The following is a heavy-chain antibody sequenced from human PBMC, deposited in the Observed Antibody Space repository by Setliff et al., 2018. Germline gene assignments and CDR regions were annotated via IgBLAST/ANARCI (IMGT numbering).Heavy chain of an antibody. V-gene: IGHV4-59*11. Sequence: SETLSLTCSVSGDSMSTHYWNWIRQSPGKGLEWIGNIYYGGSANYNPSLKSRVTISVDMSKNQFSLRLNSLTAADTAIYYCARGNMFDGSGRWFDYWGQGTLVTVSS. CDR2: IYYGGSA. CDR3: ARGNMFDGSGRWFDY. CDR1: GDSMSTHY. J-gene: IGHJ4*02. D-gene: IGHD3-10*01.